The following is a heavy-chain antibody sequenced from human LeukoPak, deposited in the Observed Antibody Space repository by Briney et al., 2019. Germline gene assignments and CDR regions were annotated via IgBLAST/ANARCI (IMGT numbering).Heavy chain of an antibody. Sequence: SETLSLTCTVSGGSISSSTYYWGWIRPPPGKGLEWIGSIYYRGTTYYNPSLKSRVTISVDTSKNQFSLKLTSVTAADTAVYYCAVSLAPGIAVTFDYWGQGTLVTVSS. J-gene: IGHJ4*02. CDR1: GGSISSSTYY. V-gene: IGHV4-39*01. CDR3: AVSLAPGIAVTFDY. CDR2: IYYRGTT. D-gene: IGHD6-19*01.